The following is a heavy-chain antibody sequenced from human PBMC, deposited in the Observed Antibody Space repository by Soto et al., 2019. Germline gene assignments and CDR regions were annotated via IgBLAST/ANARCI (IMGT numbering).Heavy chain of an antibody. Sequence: EVQLVESGGGLVQPGGSLRLSCAGSGFTFSGYWMTWVRQPPGKGLEWVASANQDGTQKFYVDSVKGRFTISRDNAKNSLFLQMISLRAEDTAVYYCARWESSDWYLGIWGQGTLVAVSS. V-gene: IGHV3-7*03. D-gene: IGHD6-19*01. CDR2: ANQDGTQK. J-gene: IGHJ4*02. CDR1: GFTFSGYW. CDR3: ARWESSDWYLGI.